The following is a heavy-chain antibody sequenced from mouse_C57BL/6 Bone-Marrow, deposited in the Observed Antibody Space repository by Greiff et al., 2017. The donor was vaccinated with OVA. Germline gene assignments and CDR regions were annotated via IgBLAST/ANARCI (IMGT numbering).Heavy chain of an antibody. J-gene: IGHJ2*01. CDR3: ARYEFITIY. V-gene: IGHV1-54*01. D-gene: IGHD1-1*02. CDR1: GYAFTNYL. Sequence: QVQLQQSGAELVRPGTSVKVSCKASGYAFTNYLIEWVKQRPGQGLEWIGVINPGSGGTNYNEKFKGKATLTADKSSSTAYMQLSSLTSEDSAVYFCARYEFITIYWGQGTTLTVSS. CDR2: INPGSGGT.